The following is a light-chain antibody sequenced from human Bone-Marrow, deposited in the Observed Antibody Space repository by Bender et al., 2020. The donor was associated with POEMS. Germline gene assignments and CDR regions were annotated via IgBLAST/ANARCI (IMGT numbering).Light chain of an antibody. CDR3: QTWGTGIHVV. J-gene: IGLJ2*01. CDR2: LNSDGSH. V-gene: IGLV4-69*01. Sequence: QLVLTQSPSASASLGASVKLTCTLSSGHSSYAIAWLQQQPDKGPRYLMKLNSDGSHTKGDGIPDRFSGSSSGAERSLTISSLQSEDEADYYCQTWGTGIHVVFGGGTKLTVL. CDR1: SGHSSYA.